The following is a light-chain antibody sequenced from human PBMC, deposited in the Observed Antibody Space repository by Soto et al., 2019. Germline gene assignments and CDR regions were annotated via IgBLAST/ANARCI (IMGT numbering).Light chain of an antibody. CDR3: QQSYSTPFT. J-gene: IGKJ3*01. V-gene: IGKV1-39*01. Sequence: DIQMTQSPSSLSASVGDSVTITCRASQSISNYLNWYQQKPGKAPKLLVYAASSLQSRVPSRFSGSGSGTDFTLTISCLQPEDFASYYCQQSYSTPFTFGPGTKVDIK. CDR1: QSISNY. CDR2: AAS.